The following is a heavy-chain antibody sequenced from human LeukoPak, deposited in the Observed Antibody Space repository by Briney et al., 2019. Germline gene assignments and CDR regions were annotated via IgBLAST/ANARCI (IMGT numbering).Heavy chain of an antibody. CDR3: ANESPYFDY. J-gene: IGHJ4*02. CDR2: ISGSGGTT. Sequence: GGSLRLSCAASEFTFSSYAMQWVRQAPGKGLEWVSAISGSGGTTYYADSVKGRFTISRDNSKNTLYLQMNSLRAEDTALYYCANESPYFDYWGQGTLVTVSS. V-gene: IGHV3-23*01. CDR1: EFTFSSYA.